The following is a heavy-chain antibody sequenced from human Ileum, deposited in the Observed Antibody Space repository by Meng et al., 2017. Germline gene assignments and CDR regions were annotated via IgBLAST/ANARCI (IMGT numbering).Heavy chain of an antibody. V-gene: IGHV3-73*02. CDR2: IERKPNNYAT. J-gene: IGHJ5*01. CDR1: GFTFSDCA. Sequence: EVELAESGGGLGQPGGSLKISGAASGFTFSDCAIHWVRQASGKGLEWVGRIERKPNNYATAYAASVTGRFTISRDDATNTAFLQMNSLNTEDTAVYYCTRDGGLRNWFDSWGQGTLVTVSS. CDR3: TRDGGLRNWFDS. D-gene: IGHD5-12*01.